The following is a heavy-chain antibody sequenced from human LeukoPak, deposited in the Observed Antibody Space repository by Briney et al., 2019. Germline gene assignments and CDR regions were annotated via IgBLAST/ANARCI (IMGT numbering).Heavy chain of an antibody. D-gene: IGHD3-3*01. J-gene: IGHJ6*02. Sequence: QPGGSLRLSCAASGFTFSSYAMSWVRQAPGKGLEWVSSISGNGGSTYYADSVKGRFTISRDNSKNTLFLQMNSLRAEDTAVYYCANSKSGGTVFGVVAKYFYYGMDVWGQGTTVTVSS. CDR3: ANSKSGGTVFGVVAKYFYYGMDV. CDR2: ISGNGGST. CDR1: GFTFSSYA. V-gene: IGHV3-23*01.